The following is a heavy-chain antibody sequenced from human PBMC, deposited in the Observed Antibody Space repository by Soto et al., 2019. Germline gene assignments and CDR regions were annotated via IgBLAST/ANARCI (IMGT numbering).Heavy chain of an antibody. D-gene: IGHD3-10*01. V-gene: IGHV4-39*01. CDR3: ARHGGFGEDFDY. J-gene: IGHJ4*02. CDR1: GGSISSSSYY. Sequence: SETLSLTCTVSGGSISSSSYYWGWIRQPPGKGLEWIGSIYYSGSTYYNPSLKSRVTISVDTSKNQFSLKLSSVTAADTAVYYCARHGGFGEDFDYWGQGTLVTV. CDR2: IYYSGST.